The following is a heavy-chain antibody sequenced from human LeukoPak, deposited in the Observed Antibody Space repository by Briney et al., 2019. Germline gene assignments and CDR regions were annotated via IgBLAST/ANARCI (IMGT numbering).Heavy chain of an antibody. CDR1: GGSISSYY. V-gene: IGHV4-59*12. J-gene: IGHJ6*03. CDR3: ARVFRGYYYYMDV. CDR2: IYYSGST. D-gene: IGHD3-10*01. Sequence: PSETLSLTCTVSGGSISSYYWSWIRQPPGKGLEWIGYIYYSGSTNYNPSLKSRVTISVDTSKNQFYLKLSSVTAADTAVYYCARVFRGYYYYMDVWGKGTTVTISS.